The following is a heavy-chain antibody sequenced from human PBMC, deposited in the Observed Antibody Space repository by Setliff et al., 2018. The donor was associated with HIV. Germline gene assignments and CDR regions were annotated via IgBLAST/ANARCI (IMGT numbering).Heavy chain of an antibody. CDR3: TTDLGSGRFSWNNN. CDR1: GFTFSNTW. V-gene: IGHV3-15*01. D-gene: IGHD1-26*01. CDR2: IRNKKNGGTT. Sequence: GGSLRLSCAAAGFTFSNTWMTWVRQAPGKGLEWVARIRNKKNGGTTYYAAPVEGRFTISRDDSKNTLSLQMNSLKTEDTAIYYCTTDLGSGRFSWNNNWGQGTLVTVSS. J-gene: IGHJ4*02.